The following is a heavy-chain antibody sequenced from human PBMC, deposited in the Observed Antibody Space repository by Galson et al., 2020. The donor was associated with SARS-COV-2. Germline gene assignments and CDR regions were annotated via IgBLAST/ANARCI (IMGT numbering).Heavy chain of an antibody. D-gene: IGHD4-17*01. J-gene: IGHJ4*02. Sequence: SETLSLTCAVSGDFIDISDYYWAWIRQPPGKGLEWIGTLSYSGDTFYSPSLRSRVSISLDTARKQVSLRLTGVTAADTAVYYCARDLWRRRQRYYFANWGQGTPVTVS. CDR1: GDFIDISDYY. CDR2: LSYSGDT. CDR3: ARDLWRRRQRYYFAN. V-gene: IGHV4-39*07.